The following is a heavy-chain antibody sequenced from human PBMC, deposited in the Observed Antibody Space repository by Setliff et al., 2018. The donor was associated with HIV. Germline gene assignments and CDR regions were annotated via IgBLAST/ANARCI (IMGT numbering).Heavy chain of an antibody. CDR3: ARVSITYWYSIPPFYYYYMDV. V-gene: IGHV4-39*01. D-gene: IGHD2-15*01. CDR2: IYYSGST. CDR1: GDSISSSSYY. J-gene: IGHJ6*03. Sequence: TSETLSLTCSVSGDSISSSSYYWGWIRQPPGKGLEWIGSIYYSGSTYYNPSLNSRVTISVAASKNQFSLKLISVTAADTAVYYCARVSITYWYSIPPFYYYYMDVCGKGTKVTVSS.